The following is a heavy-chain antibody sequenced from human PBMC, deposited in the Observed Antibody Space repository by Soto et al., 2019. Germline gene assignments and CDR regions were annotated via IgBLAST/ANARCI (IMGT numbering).Heavy chain of an antibody. V-gene: IGHV4-59*08. CDR1: GGSISSYC. Sequence: PSETLSLTCTVSGGSISSYCRSWVRQPPGKGLEWIGYIYYSGSTNYNPSLKSRVTISVDTSKNQFSLKLSSVTAADTAVYYCASVPYGDYVRYFAYWGQGTLVTVSS. D-gene: IGHD4-17*01. CDR2: IYYSGST. CDR3: ASVPYGDYVRYFAY. J-gene: IGHJ4*02.